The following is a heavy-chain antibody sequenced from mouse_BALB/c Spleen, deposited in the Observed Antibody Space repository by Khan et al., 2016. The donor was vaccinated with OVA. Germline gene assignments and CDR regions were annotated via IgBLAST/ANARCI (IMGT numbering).Heavy chain of an antibody. V-gene: IGHV1-69*02. D-gene: IGHD2-10*02. Sequence: QVQLQQPGAELVKPGAPVKLSCKASGYTFTSYWMNWVKQRPGRGLEWIGRIDPSDSETHSNQKFKDKATLTVDKSSSTAYIQLSSLTSEDSAVYYGARDQYGNYFYAMDYWGQGTSVTVSS. J-gene: IGHJ4*01. CDR3: ARDQYGNYFYAMDY. CDR1: GYTFTSYW. CDR2: IDPSDSET.